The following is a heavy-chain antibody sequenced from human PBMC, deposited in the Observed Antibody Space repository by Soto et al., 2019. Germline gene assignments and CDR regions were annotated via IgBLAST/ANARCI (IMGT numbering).Heavy chain of an antibody. CDR1: GFTFSSYA. V-gene: IGHV3-23*01. J-gene: IGHJ4*02. Sequence: GGSLRLSCAASGFTFSSYAMTWVRQAPGKGLEWVSAISGSGTSTYYADSVRGRFTISRDNSKNTLYLQMNSLGAEDTAVYYCAKDAHDSSGLTPDYWGQGTLVTVS. D-gene: IGHD3-22*01. CDR3: AKDAHDSSGLTPDY. CDR2: ISGSGTST.